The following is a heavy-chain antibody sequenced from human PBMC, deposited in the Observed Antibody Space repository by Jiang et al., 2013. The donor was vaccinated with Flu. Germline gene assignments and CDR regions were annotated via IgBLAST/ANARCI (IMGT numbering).Heavy chain of an antibody. J-gene: IGHJ5*02. Sequence: TCPGLVKPSQTLSLTCTVSGGSISSGGYYWSWIRQHPGKGLEWIGYIYYSGSTYYNPSLKSRVTISVDTSKNQFSLKLSSVTAADTAVYYCARYTTVNWFDPWGQGTPGHRLL. CDR3: ARYTTVNWFDP. CDR2: IYYSGST. CDR1: GGSISSGGYY. D-gene: IGHD4-17*01. V-gene: IGHV4-31*03.